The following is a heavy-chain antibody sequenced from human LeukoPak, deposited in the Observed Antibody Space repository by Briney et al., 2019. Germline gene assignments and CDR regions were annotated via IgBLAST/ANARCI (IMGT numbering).Heavy chain of an antibody. D-gene: IGHD5-18*01. CDR3: AREGRMGQLWLSDYYYYYYMDV. CDR1: GYTFTSYG. CDR2: ISAYNGNT. J-gene: IGHJ6*03. Sequence: ASVKVSCKASGYTFTSYGISWVRQAPGQGLEWMGWISAYNGNTNYAQKLQGRVTMTTDTSTSTAYMELRSLRSDDTAVYYCAREGRMGQLWLSDYYYYYYMDVWGKGTTVTISS. V-gene: IGHV1-18*01.